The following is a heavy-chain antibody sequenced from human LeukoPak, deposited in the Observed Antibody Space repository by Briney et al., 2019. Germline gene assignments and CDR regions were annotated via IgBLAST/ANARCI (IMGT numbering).Heavy chain of an antibody. Sequence: GGSLRLSCAASGFTFSSYTMNWVRQAPGKGLEGVSSIISSGAYIYYADSVKGRFTVSRDNPRNTLYMQMNSLRDEDTAVYYCAIMHGYYDGTGYWVQWGQGTLVTVSS. CDR3: AIMHGYYDGTGYWVQ. CDR1: GFTFSSYT. D-gene: IGHD3-22*01. J-gene: IGHJ1*01. CDR2: IISSGAYI. V-gene: IGHV3-21*04.